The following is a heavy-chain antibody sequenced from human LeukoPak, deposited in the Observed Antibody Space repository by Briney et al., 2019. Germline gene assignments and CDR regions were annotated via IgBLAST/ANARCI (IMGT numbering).Heavy chain of an antibody. V-gene: IGHV3-23*01. J-gene: IGHJ6*02. CDR2: ISGSGGST. D-gene: IGHD3-16*01. CDR3: ARGATFGGTQGAYYYYGMDV. CDR1: GFTFSSYA. Sequence: HAGGSLRLSCAASGFTFSSYAMSWVRQAPGKGLEWVSAISGSGGSTYYADSVKGRFTISRDNSENTLYLQMNSLRAEDTAVYYCARGATFGGTQGAYYYYGMDVWGQGTTVTVSS.